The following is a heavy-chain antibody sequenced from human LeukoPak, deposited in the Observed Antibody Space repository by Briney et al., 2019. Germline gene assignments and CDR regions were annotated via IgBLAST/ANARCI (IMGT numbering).Heavy chain of an antibody. Sequence: ASVKVSCKASAYTFTGYYIHLVRHAPAQGLEWIGFINPNSGGTNYAQKFQGRVTMSRDTSISTAYMELSRLRSDDTAVYYCAREGPTGAAMLDYYYMDVWGKGTTVTVSS. CDR1: AYTFTGYY. CDR3: AREGPTGAAMLDYYYMDV. V-gene: IGHV1-2*02. CDR2: INPNSGGT. D-gene: IGHD2-2*01. J-gene: IGHJ6*03.